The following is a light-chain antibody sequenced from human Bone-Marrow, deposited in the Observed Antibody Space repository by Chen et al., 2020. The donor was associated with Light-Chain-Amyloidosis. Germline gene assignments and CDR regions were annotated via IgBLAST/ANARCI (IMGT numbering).Light chain of an antibody. CDR1: GLPKQY. CDR2: NDS. CDR3: QSADTTDSLYVL. J-gene: IGLJ2*01. V-gene: IGLV3-25*03. Sequence: SYELTQPPSVSVSPGQTARISCSGDGLPKQYAYWYQQKPGQAPVLVICNDSESPSGIPERFSGSSSGTKVTLTISGVQAEDEADYYWQSADTTDSLYVLFGGGTKLTVL.